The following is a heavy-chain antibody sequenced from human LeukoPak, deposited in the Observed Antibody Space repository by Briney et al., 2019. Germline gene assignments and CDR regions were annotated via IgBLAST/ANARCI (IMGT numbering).Heavy chain of an antibody. D-gene: IGHD2-2*01. Sequence: GGSLRLSCAASGFTFSSYAMHWVRQAPGKGLEWVAVISYDGSNKYYADSVKGRFTISRDNSKNTLYLQMNSLRAEDTAVCYCARVSAYCSSTSCYYYYGMDVWGKGTTVTVSS. CDR1: GFTFSSYA. CDR2: ISYDGSNK. CDR3: ARVSAYCSSTSCYYYYGMDV. V-gene: IGHV3-30*04. J-gene: IGHJ6*04.